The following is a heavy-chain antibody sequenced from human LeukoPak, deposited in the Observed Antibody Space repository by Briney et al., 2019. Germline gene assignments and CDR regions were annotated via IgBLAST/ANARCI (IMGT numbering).Heavy chain of an antibody. CDR3: ATGKAAPGPWFDP. Sequence: SVKVSCKASGGTFISYAIGWVRQAPGQGLEWMGGIIPIFGTANYAQKFQGRVTITADESTSTAYMELSSLRSEDTAVYYCATGKAAPGPWFDPWGQGTLVTVSS. J-gene: IGHJ5*02. D-gene: IGHD6-13*01. CDR1: GGTFISYA. V-gene: IGHV1-69*13. CDR2: IIPIFGTA.